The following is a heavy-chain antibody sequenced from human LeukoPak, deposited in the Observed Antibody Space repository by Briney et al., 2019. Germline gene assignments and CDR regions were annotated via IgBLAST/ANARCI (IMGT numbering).Heavy chain of an antibody. CDR3: ATDRDYSSSPGE. J-gene: IGHJ4*02. V-gene: IGHV3-30*02. Sequence: GGSLRLSCAASGFTFTIHGMHWVRQAPGKGLEWVAFIRHDGSKEYYGDSVKGRFTISRDNSKNTLYLQMNSLRAEDTAVYYCATDRDYSSSPGEWGRGILVTVSS. D-gene: IGHD2-2*01. CDR1: GFTFTIHG. CDR2: IRHDGSKE.